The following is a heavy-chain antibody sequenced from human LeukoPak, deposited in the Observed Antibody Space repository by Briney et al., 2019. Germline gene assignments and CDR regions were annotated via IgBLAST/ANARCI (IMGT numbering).Heavy chain of an antibody. CDR3: ARNVLLWFGVDP. V-gene: IGHV4-34*01. Sequence: SETLSLTCAVYGGSFSGYYWSWIRQPPGKGLEWIGEINHSGSTNYNPSLKSRVTISVDTSKNQFSLKLSSVTAADTAVYYCARNVLLWFGVDPWGQGTLVTVSS. J-gene: IGHJ5*02. CDR2: INHSGST. CDR1: GGSFSGYY. D-gene: IGHD3-10*01.